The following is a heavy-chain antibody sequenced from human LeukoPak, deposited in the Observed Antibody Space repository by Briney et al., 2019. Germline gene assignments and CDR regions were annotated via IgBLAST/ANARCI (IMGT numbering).Heavy chain of an antibody. CDR2: INPTGDST. D-gene: IGHD3-3*01. V-gene: IGHV1-46*01. CDR3: ARWAGARPGGYYDFWTGPYDY. Sequence: GASVKVSCKASGDTFTNYYMHWVRQAPGQGFEWMGIINPTGDSTRYAQKFQGRVTMTRDTSTSTVYMELSSLRSEDTAVYYCARWAGARPGGYYDFWTGPYDYWGQGSLVTVSS. J-gene: IGHJ4*02. CDR1: GDTFTNYY.